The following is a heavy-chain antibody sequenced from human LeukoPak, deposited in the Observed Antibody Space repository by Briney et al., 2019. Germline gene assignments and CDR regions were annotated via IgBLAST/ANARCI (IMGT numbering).Heavy chain of an antibody. CDR3: ARSWDI. V-gene: IGHV4-4*02. Sequence: SGTLSLTCAVSGDAISSSSNWWNWVRQPPGKGLEWIGEIYHSGDTIYNPSLKSRVTIAVGNSKNQFSLKLTSVTAADTAMYYCARSWDIWGQGTMVTVSS. CDR2: IYHSGDT. J-gene: IGHJ3*02. CDR1: GDAISSSSNW.